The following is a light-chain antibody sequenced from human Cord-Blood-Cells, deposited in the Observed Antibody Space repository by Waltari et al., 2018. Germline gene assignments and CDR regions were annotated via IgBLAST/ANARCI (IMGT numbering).Light chain of an antibody. CDR2: EVS. Sequence: QSALTQPASVSGSPGQSITISCTGTSSYVGGYNYVSWYQQHPGKAPNLMIYEVSNRPSGVSNRFSGSKSGNTASLTISGLQAEDEADYYCSSYTSSSTLVFGTGTKVTVL. J-gene: IGLJ1*01. CDR1: SSYVGGYNY. V-gene: IGLV2-14*01. CDR3: SSYTSSSTLV.